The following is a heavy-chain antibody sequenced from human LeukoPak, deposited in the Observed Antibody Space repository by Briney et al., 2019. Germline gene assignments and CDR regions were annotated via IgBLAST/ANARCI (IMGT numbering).Heavy chain of an antibody. D-gene: IGHD6-19*01. CDR2: VRYGGSNE. Sequence: PGGSLRLSCAASGFVFSNYGMHWVRQAPGKGLEWAAFVRYGGSNEYYADSVEGRFTISRDNSKNTLFLHMNSLRAEDTAVYSCAKESGSGYHSEGPHYWGLGTLVTVSS. CDR3: AKESGSGYHSEGPHY. CDR1: GFVFSNYG. V-gene: IGHV3-30*02. J-gene: IGHJ4*02.